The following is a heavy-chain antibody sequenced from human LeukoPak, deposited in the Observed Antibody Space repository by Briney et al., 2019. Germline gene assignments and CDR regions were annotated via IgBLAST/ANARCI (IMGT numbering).Heavy chain of an antibody. D-gene: IGHD2-8*01. CDR3: AWCYLGLSP. CDR2: CHNSRTT. V-gene: IGHV4-59*01. Sequence: SETLSLTCTVSGRSISGYSWTWIRQPPGQGLEWIGYCHNSRTTSYNHSLTSRVHISVDTANDQIARRLNGVASADEGVYYCAWCYLGLSPWGQGTLVTVSS. J-gene: IGHJ5*02. CDR1: GRSISGYS.